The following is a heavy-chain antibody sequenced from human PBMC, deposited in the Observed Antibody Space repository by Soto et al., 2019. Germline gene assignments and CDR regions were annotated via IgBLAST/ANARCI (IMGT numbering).Heavy chain of an antibody. CDR2: LYNSGST. V-gene: IGHV4-59*01. J-gene: IGHJ6*02. D-gene: IGHD2-21*02. Sequence: PSETLCLTCTVSGGSIRSYYWSWIRQAPGKGLEWIGYLYNSGSTVYNPSLKSRVTISVDTSKNQFSLKLNSVTAADTAVYYCARDLWGYCGTDCYPLDVWGQGTTVTVSS. CDR3: ARDLWGYCGTDCYPLDV. CDR1: GGSIRSYY.